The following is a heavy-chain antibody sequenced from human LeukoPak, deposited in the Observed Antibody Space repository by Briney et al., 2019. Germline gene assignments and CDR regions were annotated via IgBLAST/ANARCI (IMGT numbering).Heavy chain of an antibody. J-gene: IGHJ1*01. Sequence: GGSLRLSCAASGFTFSSYAMSWVRQAPGKGLEWVSAISGGGGSTYYADSVKGRFTISRDNSKNTLYLQMNSLRAEDTAVYYCAKGRKGYCSSTSCYFRGYFQHWGQGTLVTVSS. CDR2: ISGGGGST. V-gene: IGHV3-23*01. CDR3: AKGRKGYCSSTSCYFRGYFQH. CDR1: GFTFSSYA. D-gene: IGHD2-2*01.